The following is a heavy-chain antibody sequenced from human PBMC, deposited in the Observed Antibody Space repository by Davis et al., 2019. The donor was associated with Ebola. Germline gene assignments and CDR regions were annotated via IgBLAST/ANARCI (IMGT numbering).Heavy chain of an antibody. CDR1: GGSISSSSYY. V-gene: IGHV4-39*07. CDR3: ARGIGGLGAWFDP. Sequence: GSLRLSCTVSGGSISSSSYYWGWIRQPPGKGLEWIGSIYYSGRTNYNPSLKSRVTISVDTSKNQFSLKLSSVTAADTAVYYCARGIGGLGAWFDPWGQGTLVTVSS. CDR2: IYYSGRT. D-gene: IGHD2-21*01. J-gene: IGHJ5*02.